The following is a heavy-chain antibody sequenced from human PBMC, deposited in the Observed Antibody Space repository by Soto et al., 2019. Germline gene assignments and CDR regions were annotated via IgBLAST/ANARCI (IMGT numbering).Heavy chain of an antibody. Sequence: PGWSLRLSGAASGFTFSTYSMNWVRQAPGKGLEWVSYISSSSSTIFYTDSVKDRFTVSRDNAKNSLYLQMNSLRAEDTAVYYCASPTYYYDSSGPPAYWGQGTLVTVPS. CDR2: ISSSSSTI. D-gene: IGHD3-22*01. CDR1: GFTFSTYS. J-gene: IGHJ4*02. V-gene: IGHV3-48*01. CDR3: ASPTYYYDSSGPPAY.